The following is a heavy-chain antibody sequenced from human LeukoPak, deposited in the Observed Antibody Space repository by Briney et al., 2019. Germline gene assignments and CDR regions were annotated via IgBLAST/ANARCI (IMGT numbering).Heavy chain of an antibody. D-gene: IGHD2-15*01. CDR3: AKGGMGCSGGSCYRPHFDY. Sequence: PGGSLRLSCAASGFTFDDYAMDWVRQAPGKVLEWVSGISWNSGSIGYADSVKGRFTISRDNAKNSLYLQMNSLRAEDTALYYCAKGGMGCSGGSCYRPHFDYWGQGTLVTVSS. CDR1: GFTFDDYA. J-gene: IGHJ4*02. CDR2: ISWNSGSI. V-gene: IGHV3-9*01.